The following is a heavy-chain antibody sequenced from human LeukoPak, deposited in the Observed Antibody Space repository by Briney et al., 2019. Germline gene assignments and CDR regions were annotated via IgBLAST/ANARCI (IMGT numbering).Heavy chain of an antibody. D-gene: IGHD2-2*01. CDR1: GYTFTGHY. Sequence: ASVKVSCKASGYTFTGHYMHWVRQAPGQGLEWMGWINPNTGGTNYAQKFQGRVTMTRDTSISTAYMELSRLRSDDPAVYYCARVRGSSTGNTYYYYYGMDVWGQGTTVTVSS. J-gene: IGHJ6*02. CDR3: ARVRGSSTGNTYYYYYGMDV. CDR2: INPNTGGT. V-gene: IGHV1-2*02.